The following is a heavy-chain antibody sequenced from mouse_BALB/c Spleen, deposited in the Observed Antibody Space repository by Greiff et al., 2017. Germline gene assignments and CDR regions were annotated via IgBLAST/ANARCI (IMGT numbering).Heavy chain of an antibody. J-gene: IGHJ4*01. CDR3: ARGEPLLRYAKDY. Sequence: VQLQQSGAELVKPGASVKLSCTASGFNIKDTYMHWVKQRPEQGLEWIGRIDPANGNTKYDPKFQGKATITADTSSNTAYLQLSSLTSEDTAVYYCARGEPLLRYAKDYWGQGTSVTVSS. D-gene: IGHD1-1*01. CDR2: IDPANGNT. CDR1: GFNIKDTY. V-gene: IGHV14-3*02.